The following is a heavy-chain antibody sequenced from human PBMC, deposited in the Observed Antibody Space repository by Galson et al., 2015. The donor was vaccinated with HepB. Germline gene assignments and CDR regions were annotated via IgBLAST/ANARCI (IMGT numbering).Heavy chain of an antibody. V-gene: IGHV2-5*01. J-gene: IGHJ4*02. CDR1: GFSLSTGGVG. D-gene: IGHD3-10*01. CDR2: IYWNDDK. Sequence: PALVKPTQTLTLTCIFSGFSLSTGGVGVGWIRQPPGKALEWLALIYWNDDKRYSPSLKSRLSITKDTSKNQVVLTMTNMDLVDTATYYCAHSRPDSNSYYDSGSLYGPFDYWGQGTLVTVSS. CDR3: AHSRPDSNSYYDSGSLYGPFDY.